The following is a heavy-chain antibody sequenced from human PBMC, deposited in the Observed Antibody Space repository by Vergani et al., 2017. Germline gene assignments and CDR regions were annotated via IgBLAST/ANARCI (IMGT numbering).Heavy chain of an antibody. J-gene: IGHJ4*02. CDR3: ARDRGCATISCYFSGAFDY. Sequence: QVQLVESGGGVVQPGGSLRLSCVASGFSVSNSGMHWVRQTPGKGLEWVAFIQYDGSDIFYADFVEGRFPISRDNSKNTLILQMNGLRAEDTAVYYCARDRGCATISCYFSGAFDYWGLGTLVSVSS. CDR1: GFSVSNSG. V-gene: IGHV3-30*02. D-gene: IGHD2-2*01. CDR2: IQYDGSDI.